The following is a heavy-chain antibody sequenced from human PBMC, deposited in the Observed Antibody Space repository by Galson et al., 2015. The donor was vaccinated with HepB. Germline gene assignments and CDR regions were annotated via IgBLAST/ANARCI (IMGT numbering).Heavy chain of an antibody. Sequence: SLRLSCAASGFTFSSYGMHWVRQAPGKGLEWVAVIWYDGSNKYYADSVKGRFTISRDNSKNTLYLQMNSLRAEDTAVYYCARARSNTVSNWYFDLWGRGTLVTVSS. CDR2: IWYDGSNK. CDR1: GFTFSSYG. J-gene: IGHJ2*01. D-gene: IGHD4-17*01. CDR3: ARARSNTVSNWYFDL. V-gene: IGHV3-33*01.